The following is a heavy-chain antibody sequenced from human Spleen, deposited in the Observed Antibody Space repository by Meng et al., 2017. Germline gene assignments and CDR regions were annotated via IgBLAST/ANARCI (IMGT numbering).Heavy chain of an antibody. CDR1: GFSFSIYA. CDR3: ARGSNWGFDY. Sequence: GESLKISCAASGFSFSIYAMHWVRQAPGKGLEYVSGISSNGGSTYYAMSVKGRFTISRDNSKNTVYLQLSSLRAEDRAVYYCARGSNWGFDYWGQGTLVTVSS. D-gene: IGHD7-27*01. V-gene: IGHV3-64*01. J-gene: IGHJ4*02. CDR2: ISSNGGST.